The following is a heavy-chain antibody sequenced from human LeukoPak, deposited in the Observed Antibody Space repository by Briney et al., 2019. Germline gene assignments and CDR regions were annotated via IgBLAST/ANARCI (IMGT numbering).Heavy chain of an antibody. CDR1: GFTFSSYG. Sequence: GGSLRLSCAASGFTFSSYGMHWVRQAPGKGLEWVAVIWYDGSNKCYADSVKGRFTISRDNSKNTLYLQMNSLRAEDTAVYYCAREAGTTKFNGWFDPWGQGTLVTVSS. CDR2: IWYDGSNK. V-gene: IGHV3-33*01. CDR3: AREAGTTKFNGWFDP. D-gene: IGHD1-7*01. J-gene: IGHJ5*02.